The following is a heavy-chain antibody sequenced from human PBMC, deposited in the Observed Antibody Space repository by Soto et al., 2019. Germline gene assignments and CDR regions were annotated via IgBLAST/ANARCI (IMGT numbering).Heavy chain of an antibody. CDR1: GFTFSSYA. CDR2: ISGSGGST. D-gene: IGHD3-10*01. J-gene: IGHJ4*02. Sequence: EVQLLESGGGLVQPGGSVRLSCAASGFTFSSYAMSWVRQAPGKGLEWVSAISGSGGSTYYADSVKGRFTISRDNSKNTLYLQMNSLRAEDTAVYYCAKDPGYYYGSGSYYDYWGQGTLVTVSS. CDR3: AKDPGYYYGSGSYYDY. V-gene: IGHV3-23*01.